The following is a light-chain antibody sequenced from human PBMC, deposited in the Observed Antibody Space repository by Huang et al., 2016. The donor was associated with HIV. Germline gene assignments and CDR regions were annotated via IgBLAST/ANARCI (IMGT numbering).Light chain of an antibody. Sequence: DIVMTQSPDSLAVSLGERSTINCKTSQMVLSRPSNKTYLAWYQQRPGQCPTLLIYWAATRQSGVPDRFSGSGSGTHFTLTISSLQAEDVAFYYCQQDFISPPTFGQGTKLEI. CDR2: WAA. J-gene: IGKJ2*01. V-gene: IGKV4-1*01. CDR3: QQDFISPPT. CDR1: QMVLSRPSNKTY.